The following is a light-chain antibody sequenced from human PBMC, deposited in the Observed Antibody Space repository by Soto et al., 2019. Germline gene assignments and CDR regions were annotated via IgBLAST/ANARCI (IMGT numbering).Light chain of an antibody. CDR2: GAT. V-gene: IGKV3-15*01. J-gene: IGKJ1*01. Sequence: VMTQSPATLSVSPGERATLSCRASLSVGTNLAWYQQKPGQPPRLLIYGATTRATGIPARFSVSGSGTDFTLTISSLQSEDFAVYYCQHHNNWPPGTFGQGTRVEIK. CDR1: LSVGTN. CDR3: QHHNNWPPGT.